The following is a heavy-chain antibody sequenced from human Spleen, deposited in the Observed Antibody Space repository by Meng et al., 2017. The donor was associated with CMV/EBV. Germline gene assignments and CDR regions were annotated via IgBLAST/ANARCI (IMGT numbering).Heavy chain of an antibody. Sequence: SETLSLTCSVSGGSISRSSSYWGWIRQPPGKGLEWIGEINHSGSTNYNPSLKSRVTISVDTSKNQFSLKLSSVTAADTAVYYCARPPPKRYSSSWYVYWGQGTLVTVSS. D-gene: IGHD6-13*01. V-gene: IGHV4-39*07. J-gene: IGHJ4*02. CDR3: ARPPPKRYSSSWYVY. CDR1: GGSISRSSSY. CDR2: INHSGST.